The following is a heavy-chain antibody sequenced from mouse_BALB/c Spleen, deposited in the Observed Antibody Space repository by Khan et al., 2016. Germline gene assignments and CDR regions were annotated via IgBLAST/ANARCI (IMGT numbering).Heavy chain of an antibody. CDR2: INPYNDGT. V-gene: IGHV1S136*01. CDR3: ARRDGYWIFNV. D-gene: IGHD2-3*01. Sequence: VQLQQSGPELVKPGASVKMSCKASGYTFTSYVMHWVKQKPGQGLEWIGYINPYNDGTKYNEKFKGKATLTSDKSYSTAYMELSSLTSEKSAVYYSARRDGYWIFNVWGAGTTVTVSS. CDR1: GYTFTSYV. J-gene: IGHJ1*01.